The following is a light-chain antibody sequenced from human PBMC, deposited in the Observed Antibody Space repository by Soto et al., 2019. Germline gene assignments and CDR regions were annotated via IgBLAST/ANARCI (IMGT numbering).Light chain of an antibody. CDR3: QQSYSTPYT. V-gene: IGKV1-39*01. CDR2: AAS. J-gene: IGKJ2*01. CDR1: QSISSY. Sequence: DLQMTQSPSSLSASVGDRVTITCRASQSISSYLNWYQQKLGKAPKLLIYAASSLQSGVPSRFSRSGSATDFTLTISSLQAEDFATYYCQQSYSTPYTFGQGTKLEIK.